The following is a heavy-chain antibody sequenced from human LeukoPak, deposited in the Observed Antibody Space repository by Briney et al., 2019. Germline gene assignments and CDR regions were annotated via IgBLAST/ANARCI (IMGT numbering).Heavy chain of an antibody. CDR2: IYYSGST. CDR3: ARLRLVLGYFDY. Sequence: PSETLSLTCTVSGGSISSSSYYWGWIRQPPGKGLEWVGSIYYSGSTYYNPSLKSRVTISVDTSKNQFSLKLSSVTAADTAVYYCARLRLVLGYFDYWGQGTLVTVSS. CDR1: GGSISSSSYY. J-gene: IGHJ4*02. D-gene: IGHD3-9*01. V-gene: IGHV4-39*01.